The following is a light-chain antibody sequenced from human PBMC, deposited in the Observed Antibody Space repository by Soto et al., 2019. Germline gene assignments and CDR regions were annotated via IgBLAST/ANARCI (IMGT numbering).Light chain of an antibody. J-gene: IGLJ1*01. CDR3: GSWDSSLSAYV. Sequence: VLTQPPSVSAAPGQKVTISCSGSSSNIGGNSVSWYQQLPGTAPKLLIYDDNKRPSGIPDRFSGSKSGTSATLGITGFQTGDEADYYCGSWDSSLSAYVFGTGTRVTVL. CDR2: DDN. V-gene: IGLV1-51*01. CDR1: SSNIGGNS.